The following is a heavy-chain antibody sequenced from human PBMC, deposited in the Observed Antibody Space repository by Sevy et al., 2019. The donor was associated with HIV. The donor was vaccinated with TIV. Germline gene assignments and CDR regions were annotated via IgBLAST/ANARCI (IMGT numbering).Heavy chain of an antibody. V-gene: IGHV3-30-3*01. D-gene: IGHD2-15*01. CDR1: GFTFSTYN. J-gene: IGHJ4*02. CDR2: ISYDGSNK. Sequence: GGSLRLSCAASGFTFSTYNIHWVRQAPGKGLEWVAVISYDGSNKYYADSVKGRFTISRDNSKNTPYLQMNSLRGNDTALYFCARGSAGDSELGYWGQGTLVTVSS. CDR3: ARGSAGDSELGY.